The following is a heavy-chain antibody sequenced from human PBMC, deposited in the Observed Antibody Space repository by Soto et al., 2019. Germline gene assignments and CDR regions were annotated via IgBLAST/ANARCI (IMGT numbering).Heavy chain of an antibody. Sequence: GGSVRLSCAASGFTFSSDAMSWVRQAPGKGLEWVSAISGSGGSTYYADSVKGRFTISRDNSKNTLYLQMNSLRAEDTAVYYCAKGSYDILNVYYFDYWGQGTLVTVSS. CDR1: GFTFSSDA. CDR2: ISGSGGST. V-gene: IGHV3-23*01. D-gene: IGHD3-9*01. CDR3: AKGSYDILNVYYFDY. J-gene: IGHJ4*02.